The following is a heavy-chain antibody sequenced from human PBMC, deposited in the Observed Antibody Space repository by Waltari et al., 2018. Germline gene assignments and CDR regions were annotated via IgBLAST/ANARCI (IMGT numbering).Heavy chain of an antibody. CDR3: AREQLRSRYYYGMDV. D-gene: IGHD6-13*01. CDR2: IYTSGST. CDR1: GGSISSGSYY. J-gene: IGHJ6*02. Sequence: QVQLQESGPGLVKPSQTLSLTCTVSGGSISSGSYYWSWIRQPAGKGLEWIGRIYTSGSTNYNPSLKSRVTISVDTSKNQFSLKLSSVTAADTAVYYCAREQLRSRYYYGMDVWGQGTTVTVSS. V-gene: IGHV4-61*02.